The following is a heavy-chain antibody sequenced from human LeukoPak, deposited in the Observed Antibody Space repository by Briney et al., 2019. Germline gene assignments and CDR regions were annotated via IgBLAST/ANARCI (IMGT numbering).Heavy chain of an antibody. CDR1: GFSFSTDG. D-gene: IGHD3-22*01. CDR3: AKGGPQYYYDSSGYYPRGRYFDY. J-gene: IGHJ4*02. CDR2: INSDGINT. V-gene: IGHV3-74*01. Sequence: GGSLRLSCAASGFSFSTDGMHWVRQAPGKGLEWVSRINSDGINTSYADSVKGRFTISRDNAKNTLNLQMNSLRAEDTAVYYCAKGGPQYYYDSSGYYPRGRYFDYWGQGTLVTVSS.